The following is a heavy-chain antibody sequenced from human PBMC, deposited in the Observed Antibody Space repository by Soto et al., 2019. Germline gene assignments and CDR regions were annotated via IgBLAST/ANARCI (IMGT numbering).Heavy chain of an antibody. V-gene: IGHV3-33*01. Sequence: KGLEWVAVIWYDGSNKYYADSVKGRFPISRDNSKITLYLQMNSLRAEDTAVYFFFFQAEDGIRDL. D-gene: IGHD2-21*01. J-gene: IGHJ2*01. CDR2: IWYDGSNK. CDR3: FFQAEDGIRDL.